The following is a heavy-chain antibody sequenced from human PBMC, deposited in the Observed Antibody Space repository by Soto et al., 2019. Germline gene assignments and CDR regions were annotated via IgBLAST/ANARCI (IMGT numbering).Heavy chain of an antibody. V-gene: IGHV4-30-2*01. J-gene: IGHJ6*02. CDR2: IYYSGTT. Sequence: LSLTCTVSNGSFSSGTYSWSWVRQPPGKGLEWIGYIYYSGTTYYTPSLKSRLTMSMDRANDHFSLNLTSVTAADTAVYFCARGNYYYGMDVWGQGITVTVSS. CDR3: ARGNYYYGMDV. CDR1: NGSFSSGTYS.